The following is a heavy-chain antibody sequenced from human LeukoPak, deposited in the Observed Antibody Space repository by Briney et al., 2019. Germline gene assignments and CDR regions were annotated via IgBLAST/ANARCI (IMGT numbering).Heavy chain of an antibody. D-gene: IGHD5-12*01. Sequence: GGSLRLSCAASGFTFSSYAMHWVRQAPGKGLEWVAVISYDGSNKYYADSVKGRFTISRDNSKNTLYLQMNSLRAEDTAVYYCARAPGYDQSSGYYFDYWGQGTLVTVSS. CDR3: ARAPGYDQSSGYYFDY. V-gene: IGHV3-30-3*01. J-gene: IGHJ4*02. CDR1: GFTFSSYA. CDR2: ISYDGSNK.